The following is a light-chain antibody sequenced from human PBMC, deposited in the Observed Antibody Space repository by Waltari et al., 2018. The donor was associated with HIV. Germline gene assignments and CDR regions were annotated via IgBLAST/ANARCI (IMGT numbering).Light chain of an antibody. CDR2: DAS. CDR3: QQCTNWPPEYT. CDR1: QGVSRH. Sequence: EIVLTQSPATLSLSPGQSATLSCRASQGVSRHLAWYQQKPGQAPRLLIYDASNRATGVSARFSGSGSETDFTLTITSLEPEDFAVYYCQQCTNWPPEYTFGQGTKLEMK. J-gene: IGKJ2*01. V-gene: IGKV3-11*01.